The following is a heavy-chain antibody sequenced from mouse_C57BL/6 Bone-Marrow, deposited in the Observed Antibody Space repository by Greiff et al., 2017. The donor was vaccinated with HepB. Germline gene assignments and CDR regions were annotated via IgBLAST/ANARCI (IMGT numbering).Heavy chain of an antibody. D-gene: IGHD3-2*02. V-gene: IGHV1-69*01. CDR2: IDPSDSYT. Sequence: QVQLQQPGAELVMPGASVKLSCKASGYTFTSYWMHWVKQRPGQGLEWIGEIDPSDSYTNYNQKFKGKSTLTVDKSSSTAYMQLSSLTSEDSAVYYCARFRYWYFDFWGTGTTVTVSS. CDR1: GYTFTSYW. CDR3: ARFRYWYFDF. J-gene: IGHJ1*03.